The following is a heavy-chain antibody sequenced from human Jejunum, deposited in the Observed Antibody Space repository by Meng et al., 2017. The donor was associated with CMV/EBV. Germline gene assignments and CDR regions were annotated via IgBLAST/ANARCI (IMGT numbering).Heavy chain of an antibody. CDR3: ARVRGGCSATSCTLDP. V-gene: IGHV4-4*02. CDR1: DSIISPNW. CDR2: IYHSWGT. Sequence: DSIISPNWWTWVRQTPGRGLEWIGEIYHSWGTNYNPSLKSRVTISLDKSKNQFFLNLNSVTAADTGVYYCARVRGGCSATSCTLDPWGQGTLVTVSS. D-gene: IGHD2-2*01. J-gene: IGHJ5*02.